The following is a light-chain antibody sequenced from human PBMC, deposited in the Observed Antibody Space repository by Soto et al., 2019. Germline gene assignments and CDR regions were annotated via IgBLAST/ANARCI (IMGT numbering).Light chain of an antibody. CDR3: ISYTSISTYV. V-gene: IGLV2-14*03. J-gene: IGLJ1*01. Sequence: QSALTQPASVSGSPGQSIAISCTGPSSDVGAYNYVSWHQHHPGKVPKLMIYDVNSRPSGVSNRFSGSKSGNTASLTISGLQAEDEADYYCISYTSISTYVFGTGTKLTVL. CDR2: DVN. CDR1: SSDVGAYNY.